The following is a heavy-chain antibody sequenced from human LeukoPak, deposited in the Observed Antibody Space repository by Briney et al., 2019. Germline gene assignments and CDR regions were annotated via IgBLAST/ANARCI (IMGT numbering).Heavy chain of an antibody. V-gene: IGHV3-30*04. CDR3: AKERYYYGSGSYLPILFDY. CDR1: GFTFSSYA. D-gene: IGHD3-10*01. CDR2: ISYDGSNK. Sequence: GGSLSLSCPASGFTFSSYAMHWVRQAAGKGLEWVAVISYDGSNKYYEDSVRGRFTISRDNSKNTLYLQMNSLRAEDTAVYYCAKERYYYGSGSYLPILFDYWGQGTLVTVSS. J-gene: IGHJ4*02.